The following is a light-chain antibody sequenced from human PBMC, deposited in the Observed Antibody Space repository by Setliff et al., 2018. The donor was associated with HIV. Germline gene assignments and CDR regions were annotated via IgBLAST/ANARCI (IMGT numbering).Light chain of an antibody. V-gene: IGLV2-14*01. J-gene: IGLJ1*01. CDR3: SSFTTTNALDV. CDR1: SSDVGGYNY. CDR2: EVT. Sequence: QSVLAQPASVSGSPGQSITISCTGTSSDVGGYNYVSWYQQHPGKAPKLIIYEVTNRPSGVSYRFSGSKSGNTAPLTISGLQAEDEADYYCSSFTTTNALDVFGTGTKVTVL.